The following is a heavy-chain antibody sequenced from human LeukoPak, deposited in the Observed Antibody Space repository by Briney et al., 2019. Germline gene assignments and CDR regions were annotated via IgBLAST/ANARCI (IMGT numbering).Heavy chain of an antibody. J-gene: IGHJ2*01. CDR1: DDSISGSYW. Sequence: KSSETLSLTCAVSDDSISGSYWWSWVRQPPGKGLEWIGEIYHSGNTNYNPSLKSRVTISVDKSKNYFSLKLSSVTAADTAVYYCAREEHYYDRSDYSNWYFDLWGRGTLVTVSS. D-gene: IGHD3-22*01. CDR3: AREEHYYDRSDYSNWYFDL. CDR2: IYHSGNT. V-gene: IGHV4-4*02.